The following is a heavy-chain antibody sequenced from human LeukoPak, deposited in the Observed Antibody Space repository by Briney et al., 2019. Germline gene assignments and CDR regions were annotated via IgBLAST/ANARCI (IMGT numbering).Heavy chain of an antibody. CDR3: AWSIAAAGTRYFDL. Sequence: ASVKVSCKASGYTFTGYYMHWVRQAPGQGLEWMGWINPNSGGTNYAQKFQGRVTMTRDTSISTAYMELRSLRSDDTAVYYCAWSIAAAGTRYFDLWGRGTLVTVSS. CDR2: INPNSGGT. D-gene: IGHD6-13*01. V-gene: IGHV1-2*02. CDR1: GYTFTGYY. J-gene: IGHJ2*01.